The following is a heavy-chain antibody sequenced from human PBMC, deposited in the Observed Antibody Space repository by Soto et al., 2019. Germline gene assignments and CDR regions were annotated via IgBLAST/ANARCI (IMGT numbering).Heavy chain of an antibody. CDR3: ARDERGYNYVSDYGLDV. V-gene: IGHV1-69*08. J-gene: IGHJ6*02. D-gene: IGHD5-18*01. Sequence: QVQLVQSGAELKKPGSSVKVSCEASGGTFNSHTIIAWVRQAPGQGAEWMGRIIPTLAIVDYAQKFQDRVTITADRPTNTAFMELRSLVSEDTAVYYCARDERGYNYVSDYGLDVWGQGTMVTVS. CDR2: IIPTLAIV. CDR1: GGTFNSHT.